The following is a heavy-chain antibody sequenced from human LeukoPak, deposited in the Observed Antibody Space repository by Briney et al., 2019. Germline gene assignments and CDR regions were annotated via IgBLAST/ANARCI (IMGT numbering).Heavy chain of an antibody. CDR2: ISAYNGNT. J-gene: IGHJ5*02. V-gene: IGHV1-18*01. D-gene: IGHD1-26*01. CDR3: VRGGNYFRFDP. Sequence: RASVKVSCKASGYTFTNYIISWVRQAPGQGLEWMGWISAYNGNTNYAQKLQGRVTMTTDTSTATAYMELRSLRSDDTAVYYCVRGGNYFRFDPWGQGTLVTVSS. CDR1: GYTFTNYI.